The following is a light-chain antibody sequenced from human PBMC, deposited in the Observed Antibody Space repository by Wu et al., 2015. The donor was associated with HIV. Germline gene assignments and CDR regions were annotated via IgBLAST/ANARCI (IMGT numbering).Light chain of an antibody. Sequence: KPRERTPNGLIYVHPIYNLGPSRFSGSGSGTHFTLTISSLQPEDFATYYCQQSYSMRYTFGQGTKLEIK. CDR3: QQSYSMRYT. CDR2: VHP. J-gene: IGKJ2*01. V-gene: IGKV1-39*01.